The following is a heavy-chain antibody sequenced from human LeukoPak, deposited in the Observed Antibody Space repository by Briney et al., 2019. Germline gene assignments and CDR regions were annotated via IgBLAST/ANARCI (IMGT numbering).Heavy chain of an antibody. CDR2: VYYTGTT. CDR3: VRNSGHSSGFYRLDF. D-gene: IGHD3-22*01. CDR1: GGSISPYY. V-gene: IGHV4-59*01. J-gene: IGHJ4*02. Sequence: SETLSLTCTVSGGSISPYYWSWVRQPPQKGLGWIGYVYYTGTTQYRPSLQSRVTMSVDMSKNQFSLRLASVTPSDTGLYFCVRNSGHSSGFYRLDFWGQGIPVTVSS.